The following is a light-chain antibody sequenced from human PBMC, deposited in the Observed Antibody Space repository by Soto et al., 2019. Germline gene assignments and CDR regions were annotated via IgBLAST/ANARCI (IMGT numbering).Light chain of an antibody. Sequence: QSVLTQPASVSGSPGQSITISCTGTSSDVGGSNYVSWYQQHPGKAPKLMIYEVSNRPSGVSNRFSGSKSANTASLTISGLQAEDEADYYCSSYTTSSTLVFGGGTKLTVL. CDR1: SSDVGGSNY. V-gene: IGLV2-14*01. J-gene: IGLJ3*02. CDR2: EVS. CDR3: SSYTTSSTLV.